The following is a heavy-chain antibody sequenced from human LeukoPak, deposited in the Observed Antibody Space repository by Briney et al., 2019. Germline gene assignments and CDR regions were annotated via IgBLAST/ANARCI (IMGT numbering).Heavy chain of an antibody. CDR1: GFTFDDYA. CDR3: AARSNNWYILDY. CDR2: ISYDGSNK. V-gene: IGHV3-30*03. D-gene: IGHD6-13*01. J-gene: IGHJ4*02. Sequence: QSGGSLRLSCAASGFTFDDYAMHWVRQAPGKGLQWVAVISYDGSNKYYADSVKGRFTISRDNSKNTLYLQMNSLRAEDTAVYYCAARSNNWYILDYWGQGTLVTVSS.